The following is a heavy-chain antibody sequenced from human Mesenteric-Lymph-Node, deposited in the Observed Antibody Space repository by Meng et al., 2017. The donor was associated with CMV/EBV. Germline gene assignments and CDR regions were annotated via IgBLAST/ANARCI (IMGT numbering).Heavy chain of an antibody. CDR2: IYSGGSGA. Sequence: GESLKISCAASGFIFSNYAMTWVRQAKGKGLEWVSVIYSGGSGAYYADSLKGRFTISRDNAKNSLYLQMNSLRAEDTAVYYCARDLRPAMVYARGFDPWGQGTLVTVSS. J-gene: IGHJ5*02. CDR3: ARDLRPAMVYARGFDP. D-gene: IGHD2-8*01. CDR1: GFIFSNYA. V-gene: IGHV3-23*03.